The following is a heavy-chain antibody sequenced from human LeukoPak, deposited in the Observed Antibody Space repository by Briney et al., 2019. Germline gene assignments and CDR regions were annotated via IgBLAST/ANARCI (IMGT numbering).Heavy chain of an antibody. V-gene: IGHV3-23*01. Sequence: GGSLRLSCVGSGFTFRSHAMSWVRQAPEKGLEFVSGIYENGGTTYYADSVKGRFSISRDNSKNTLYLQMDSLRGEDTAVYYCAKKPGYYDSSGYYYVDYWGQGTLVTVSS. CDR1: GFTFRSHA. CDR3: AKKPGYYDSSGYYYVDY. D-gene: IGHD3-22*01. J-gene: IGHJ4*02. CDR2: IYENGGTT.